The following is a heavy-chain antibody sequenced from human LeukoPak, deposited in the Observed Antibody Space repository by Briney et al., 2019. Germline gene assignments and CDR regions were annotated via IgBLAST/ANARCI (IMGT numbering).Heavy chain of an antibody. CDR1: GYTFTGYY. V-gene: IGHV1-46*01. CDR2: INPSGGST. D-gene: IGHD6-6*01. Sequence: ASVKVSCKASGYTFTGYYMHWVRQAPGQGLEWMGIINPSGGSTSYAQKFQGRVTMTRDMSTSTVYMELSSLRSEDTAVYYCARDSYYSSSSLGFGYWGQGTLVTVSS. J-gene: IGHJ4*02. CDR3: ARDSYYSSSSLGFGY.